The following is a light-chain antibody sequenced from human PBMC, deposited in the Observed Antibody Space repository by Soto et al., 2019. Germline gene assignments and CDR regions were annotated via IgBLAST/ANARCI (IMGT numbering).Light chain of an antibody. Sequence: DIALTQSPGTLSLSPGERATLSCRASQSVSSNLDWYQQKPGQAPRLLIYGASTRATGIPDRFSGGGSGTDFTLTISRLEPEDFAVYYCQQYNYSPWTYGQGTKVDIK. CDR2: GAS. CDR1: QSVSSN. CDR3: QQYNYSPWT. J-gene: IGKJ1*01. V-gene: IGKV3-20*01.